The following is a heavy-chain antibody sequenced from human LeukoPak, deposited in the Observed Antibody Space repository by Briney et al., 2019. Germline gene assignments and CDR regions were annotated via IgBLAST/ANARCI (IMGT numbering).Heavy chain of an antibody. J-gene: IGHJ4*02. D-gene: IGHD6-19*01. Sequence: SQTLSLTCTVSGGSISSGSYYWSWIRQPAGKGLEWIGRIYTSGSTNYNPSLKSRVTISVDASKNQFSLKLSSVTAADTAVYYCARGAVAYYYFDNWGQGTLVTVSS. CDR2: IYTSGST. V-gene: IGHV4-61*02. CDR3: ARGAVAYYYFDN. CDR1: GGSISSGSYY.